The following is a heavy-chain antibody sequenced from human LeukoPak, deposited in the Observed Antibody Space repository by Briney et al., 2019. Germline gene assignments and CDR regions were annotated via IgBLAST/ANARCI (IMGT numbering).Heavy chain of an antibody. CDR1: GYTFTGYY. J-gene: IGHJ4*02. D-gene: IGHD2-15*01. CDR2: IYPNTGDT. CDR3: ARDERFCNGDNHYPDLGY. Sequence: WASVKVSCKASGYTFTGYYLFWVRQAPGQGLEWMGWIYPNTGDTRYGQKFQGRVTLTRDTSIRTTYMELSSLRSDDTAVYYCARDERFCNGDNHYPDLGYWGQGTLVTVSS. V-gene: IGHV1-2*02.